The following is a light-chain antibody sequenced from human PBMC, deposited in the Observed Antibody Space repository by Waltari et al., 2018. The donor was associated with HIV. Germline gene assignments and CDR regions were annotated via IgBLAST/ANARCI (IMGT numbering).Light chain of an antibody. V-gene: IGLV2-23*02. J-gene: IGLJ2*01. CDR3: CSKSTIYFGVL. Sequence: QSALTQPASVSGPPGQSITISCTGTSDDIGVSNLVPWYQHHPGKAPRLIIFDVDKRPSGISDRFSGSKSGYTASLTISGLRTEDEADYFCCSKSTIYFGVLFGGGTTLTVL. CDR2: DVD. CDR1: SDDIGVSNL.